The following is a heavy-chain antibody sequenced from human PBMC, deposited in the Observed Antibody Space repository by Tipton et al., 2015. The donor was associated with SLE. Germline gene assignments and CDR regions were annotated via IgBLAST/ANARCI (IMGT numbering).Heavy chain of an antibody. CDR3: ASRYRSIEGYFQH. CDR1: GGSFSGYY. CDR2: INHSGNT. J-gene: IGHJ1*01. Sequence: TLSLTCAVYGGSFSGYYWSWIRQSPGKGLEWIGEINHSGNTNYNPSLKSRATISVDTSKNQLSLKLSSVTAADTAVYYCASRYRSIEGYFQHWGQGTLVTVSS. D-gene: IGHD3-16*02. V-gene: IGHV4-34*01.